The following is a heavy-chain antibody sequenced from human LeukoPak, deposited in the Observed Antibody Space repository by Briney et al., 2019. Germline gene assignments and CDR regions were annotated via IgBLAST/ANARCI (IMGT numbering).Heavy chain of an antibody. D-gene: IGHD6-13*01. CDR3: ARVYYSNSYDYWYFDL. J-gene: IGHJ2*01. CDR2: IYYSGTT. CDR1: GGSINSYY. V-gene: IGHV4-59*01. Sequence: PSETLSLTCTVSGGSINSYYWSWIRQPPGKGLEWIGYIYYSGTTNYNPSLKGRLTISVDTSKSQFYLKLRSVTAADTAVYFCARVYYSNSYDYWYFDLWGRGTLVTVSS.